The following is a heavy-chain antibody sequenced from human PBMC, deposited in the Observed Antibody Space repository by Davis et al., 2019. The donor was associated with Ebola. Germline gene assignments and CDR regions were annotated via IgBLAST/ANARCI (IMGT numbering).Heavy chain of an antibody. CDR2: FDPEDGET. J-gene: IGHJ6*02. Sequence: ASVKVSCKASGYTFTSYYMHWVRQAPGKGLEWTGGFDPEDGETIYAQKFQGRVTITADESTSTAYMELSSLRSEDTAVYYCAREYGYGMDVWGQGTTVTVSS. D-gene: IGHD4-17*01. CDR3: AREYGYGMDV. V-gene: IGHV1-24*01. CDR1: GYTFTSYY.